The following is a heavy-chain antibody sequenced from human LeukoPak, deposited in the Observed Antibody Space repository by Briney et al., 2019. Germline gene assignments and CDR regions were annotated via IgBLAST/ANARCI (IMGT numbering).Heavy chain of an antibody. V-gene: IGHV4-34*01. D-gene: IGHD3-22*01. CDR1: GGSFSGYY. CDR2: INHSGST. Sequence: SETLSLTCAVYGGSFSGYYWSWIRQPPGKGLEWMGEINHSGSTNYNPSLKSRVTISVDTSKNQFSLKLSSVTAADTAVYYCAISYYDSSGYPYMDVWGKGTTVTISS. J-gene: IGHJ6*03. CDR3: AISYYDSSGYPYMDV.